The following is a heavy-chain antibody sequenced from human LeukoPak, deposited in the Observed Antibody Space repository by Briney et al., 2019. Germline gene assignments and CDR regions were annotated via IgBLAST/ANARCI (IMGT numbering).Heavy chain of an antibody. CDR1: GYTFTSYG. CDR2: ISAYNGNT. D-gene: IGHD3-22*01. J-gene: IGHJ4*02. V-gene: IGHV1-18*01. Sequence: ASVKVSCKASGYTFTSYGISWVRQAPGQGLEWMGWISAYNGNTNYAQKLQGRVTMTADTSTSTAYMELRSLRSDDTAVYCCARGRGYYDSSGYYYFDYWGQGTLVTVSS. CDR3: ARGRGYYDSSGYYYFDY.